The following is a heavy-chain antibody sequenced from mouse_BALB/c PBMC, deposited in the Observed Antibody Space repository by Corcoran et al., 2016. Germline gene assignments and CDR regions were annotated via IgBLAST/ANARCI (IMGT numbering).Heavy chain of an antibody. CDR1: GYTFTSYV. J-gene: IGHJ3*01. V-gene: IGHV1S136*01. CDR3: ARRAFDGYFAY. CDR2: INPYNDGT. D-gene: IGHD2-3*01. Sequence: EVQLQQSGPELVKPGASVKMSCKASGYTFTSYVMHWVKQKPGQGLEWIGYINPYNDGTKYNEKFKGKATLTSDKSSSTAYMELSSLTSEDSAVYYGARRAFDGYFAYWGQGTLVTVSA.